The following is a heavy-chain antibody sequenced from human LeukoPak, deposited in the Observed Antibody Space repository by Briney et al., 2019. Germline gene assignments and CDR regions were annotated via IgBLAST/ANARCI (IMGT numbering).Heavy chain of an antibody. CDR3: AKGTVTISDY. CDR2: ISGSGGST. CDR1: GFTVSSHA. V-gene: IGHV3-23*01. D-gene: IGHD4-17*01. J-gene: IGHJ4*02. Sequence: GGSLRLSCAASGFTVSSHAMNWVRQTPGKGLEWVSAISGSGGSTYYADSVKGRFSISRDKSKNTLFLQMNSLRAEDTAVYYCAKGTVTISDYWGQGTLVTVSS.